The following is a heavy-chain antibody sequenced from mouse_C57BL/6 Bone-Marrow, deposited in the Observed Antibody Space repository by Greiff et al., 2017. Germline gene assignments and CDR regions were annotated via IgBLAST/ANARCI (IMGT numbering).Heavy chain of an antibody. CDR3: TRDGVLRQYLPAWFAY. V-gene: IGHV5-9-1*02. J-gene: IGHJ3*01. D-gene: IGHD1-1*01. CDR1: GFTFSSYA. Sequence: EVKVVESGEGLVKPGGSPKLSCAASGFTFSSYAMSWVRQTPEKRLEWVAYISSGGDYIYYADTVKGRFTISRDNARNTLYLQMSSLKSEDTAMYYCTRDGVLRQYLPAWFAYWGQGTLVTVSA. CDR2: ISSGGDYI.